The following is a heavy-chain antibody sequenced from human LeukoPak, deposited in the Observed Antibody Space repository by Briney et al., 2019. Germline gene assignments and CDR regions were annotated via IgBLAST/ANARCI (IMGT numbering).Heavy chain of an antibody. CDR3: ARLNSLGYSSGWYPDY. V-gene: IGHV4-39*01. CDR1: GGSISSSSYY. CDR2: IYYSGST. Sequence: SETLSLTCTVSGGSISSSSYYWGWIRQPPGKGLEWIGSIYYSGSTYYNPSLKGRVTISVDTSRNQFSLKLSSVTAADTAVYYCARLNSLGYSSGWYPDYWGQGTLVTVSS. J-gene: IGHJ4*02. D-gene: IGHD6-19*01.